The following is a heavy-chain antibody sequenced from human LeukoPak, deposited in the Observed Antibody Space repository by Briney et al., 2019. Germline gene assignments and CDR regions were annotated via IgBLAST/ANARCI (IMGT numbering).Heavy chain of an antibody. Sequence: PGGSLRLSCVVSGFDFSGFSMSWVRQAPGKGLEWVAIMEEYGSYIFYVDSVKGRFIISRDNARNSLYLQMNNLRAEDTAVYYCAKPTGVNTVTAPFEYWGQGTLGTVSS. CDR2: MEEYGSYI. CDR1: GFDFSGFS. V-gene: IGHV3-7*03. D-gene: IGHD4-17*01. J-gene: IGHJ4*02. CDR3: AKPTGVNTVTAPFEY.